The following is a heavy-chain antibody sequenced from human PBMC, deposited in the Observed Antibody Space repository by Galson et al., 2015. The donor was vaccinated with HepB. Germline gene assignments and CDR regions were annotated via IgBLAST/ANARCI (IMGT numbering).Heavy chain of an antibody. CDR2: IYWDDSK. CDR1: GLSLTTSCVT. V-gene: IGHV2-5*02. D-gene: IGHD2-2*01. J-gene: IGHJ2*01. Sequence: PALVKPTQTLTLTSSFSGLSLTTSCVTVAWIRQPPGKALERLAHIYWDDSKRYPPSLENRLTITKDTSKNQVVFTMTNMAPVDTATYYCAHRRDPYCATTGCWGGDWNFDLWGRGTLVTVSS. CDR3: AHRRDPYCATTGCWGGDWNFDL.